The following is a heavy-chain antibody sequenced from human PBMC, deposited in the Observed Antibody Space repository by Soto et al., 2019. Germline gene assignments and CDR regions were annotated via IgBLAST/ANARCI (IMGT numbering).Heavy chain of an antibody. V-gene: IGHV1-8*01. CDR2: MNPNSGNT. J-gene: IGHJ5*02. CDR3: ARGITTVRGSDCFDP. Sequence: ASVKVSCKASGYTFTSYDINWVRQATGQGLEWMGWMNPNSGNTGYAQKFQGRVTMTRNTSISTAYMELSSLRSEDTAVYYCARGITTVRGSDCFDPRGQGPPVTVSS. CDR1: GYTFTSYD. D-gene: IGHD3-10*01.